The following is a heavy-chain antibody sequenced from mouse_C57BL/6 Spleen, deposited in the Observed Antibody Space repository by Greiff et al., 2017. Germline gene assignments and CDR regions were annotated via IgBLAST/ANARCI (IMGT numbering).Heavy chain of an antibody. CDR3: ARDYSNGNFDY. D-gene: IGHD2-5*01. CDR2: ISDGGSYT. J-gene: IGHJ2*01. Sequence: EVQGVESGGGLVKPGGSLKLSCAASGFTFSSYAMSWVRQTPEKRLEWVATISDGGSYTYYPDNVKGRFTISRDNAKNNLYLQMSHLKSEDTAMYYCARDYSNGNFDYWGQGTTLTVSS. V-gene: IGHV5-4*01. CDR1: GFTFSSYA.